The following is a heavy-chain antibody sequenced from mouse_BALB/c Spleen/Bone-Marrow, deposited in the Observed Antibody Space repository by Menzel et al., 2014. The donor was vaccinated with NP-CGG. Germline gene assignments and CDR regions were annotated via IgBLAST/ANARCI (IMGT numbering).Heavy chain of an antibody. V-gene: IGHV5-17*02. Sequence: EVQLQESGGGLVQPGVSRKLSCAASGFTFSSFGMHWVRQAPEKGLEWVAYISSVNSTIYYADTVKGRFTISRDNPKNTLFLQMTSLRSEDTAMYYCTRGGNWDDFDYWGQGPPLTVSS. D-gene: IGHD4-1*01. J-gene: IGHJ2*01. CDR1: GFTFSSFG. CDR2: ISSVNSTI. CDR3: TRGGNWDDFDY.